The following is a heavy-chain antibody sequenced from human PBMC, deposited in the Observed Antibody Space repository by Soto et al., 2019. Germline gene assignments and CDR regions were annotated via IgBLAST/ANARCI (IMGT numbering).Heavy chain of an antibody. D-gene: IGHD3-10*01. J-gene: IGHJ5*02. V-gene: IGHV4-34*01. Sequence: QVQLQQWGAGLLKPSETLSLTCAVYGGSFSGYYWSWIRQPPGKGLEWIGEINHSGSTNYNPSLTSRVTISVDTYTNQFSLKLSSVTAADTAVYYCARPWRGTMVLGTPHWFDPWGQGTLVTVSS. CDR2: INHSGST. CDR3: ARPWRGTMVLGTPHWFDP. CDR1: GGSFSGYY.